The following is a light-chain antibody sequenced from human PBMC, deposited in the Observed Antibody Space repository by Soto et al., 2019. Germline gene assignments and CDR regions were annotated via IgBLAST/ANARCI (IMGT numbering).Light chain of an antibody. V-gene: IGKV1-39*01. CDR2: SAS. CDR1: ETTANY. J-gene: IGKJ1*01. CDR3: QQYMSYS. Sequence: DIQMTQSPSSLSASVGDRVTITCRASETTANYLNWYQHKPGKAPKLLIHSASSLQSGVPSRFSGSGSGTEFTLTISSLQPDDFATYYCQQYMSYSFGQGTKVDIK.